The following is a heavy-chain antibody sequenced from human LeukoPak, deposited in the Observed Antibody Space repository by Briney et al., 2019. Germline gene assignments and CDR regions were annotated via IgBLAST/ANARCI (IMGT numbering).Heavy chain of an antibody. D-gene: IGHD3-10*01. CDR3: ARDRHYYGSGSENWFDP. CDR1: GFTFSSYA. Sequence: GRSLRLSCAASGFTFSSYAMHWVRQAPGKGLEWVAVISYDGSNKYYADSVKGRFTISRDNSKNTLYLQMNSRRAEDTAVYYCARDRHYYGSGSENWFDPWGQGTLVTVSS. J-gene: IGHJ5*02. CDR2: ISYDGSNK. V-gene: IGHV3-30*04.